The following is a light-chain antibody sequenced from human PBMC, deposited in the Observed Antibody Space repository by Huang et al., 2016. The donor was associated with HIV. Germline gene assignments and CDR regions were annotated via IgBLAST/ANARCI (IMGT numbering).Light chain of an antibody. Sequence: DIQMTQSPSSLSASVGDRVTITCRASQSISSYLNLYQQKPGKAPKVLIYAASSVQSGIPSMFSGSGAGTDFTLTISSLQPEDFATYYCQQTYITPLTFGQGTKLEIK. CDR3: QQTYITPLT. V-gene: IGKV1-39*01. CDR1: QSISSY. CDR2: AAS. J-gene: IGKJ2*01.